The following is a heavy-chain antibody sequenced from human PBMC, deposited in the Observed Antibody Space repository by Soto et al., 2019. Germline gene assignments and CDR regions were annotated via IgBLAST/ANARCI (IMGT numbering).Heavy chain of an antibody. Sequence: SETLSLTCIVSGGSISSYYWSWIRQPPGKGLEWIGYIYYSGSTNCNPSLKSRVTISVDTSKNQFSLKLSSVTAADTAVYYCAGTRGYCSGGSCPTVVDYWGQGTLVTVSS. V-gene: IGHV4-59*01. J-gene: IGHJ4*02. D-gene: IGHD2-15*01. CDR1: GGSISSYY. CDR2: IYYSGST. CDR3: AGTRGYCSGGSCPTVVDY.